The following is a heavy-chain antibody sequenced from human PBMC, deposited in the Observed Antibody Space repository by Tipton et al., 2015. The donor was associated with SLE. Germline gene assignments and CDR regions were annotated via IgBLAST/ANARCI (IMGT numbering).Heavy chain of an antibody. J-gene: IGHJ1*01. CDR3: AVGGVAGNGRYFQD. V-gene: IGHV4-34*01. CDR2: INHSGST. D-gene: IGHD6-19*01. Sequence: GLVKPSETLSLTCAVYGGSFSGYYWSWIRQPPGKGLQWIGDINHSGSTNYNPSLKSRVTISVDTSKNQFSVKLSSVTAADTAVYYCAVGGVAGNGRYFQDWGQGALVTVSS. CDR1: GGSFSGYY.